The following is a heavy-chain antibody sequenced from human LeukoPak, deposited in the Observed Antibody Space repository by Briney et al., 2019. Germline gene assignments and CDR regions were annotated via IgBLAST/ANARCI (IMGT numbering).Heavy chain of an antibody. CDR1: GGTFSSYA. V-gene: IGHV1-69*13. CDR3: ARDLVYYDSRGRNRFDP. J-gene: IGHJ5*02. Sequence: VKVYCKASGGTFSSYAISWVRQAPGQGLEWMGGIIPIFGTANYAQKFQGRVTITADESTSTAYMELSSLRSEDSAVCYCARDLVYYDSRGRNRFDPWGQGTLVTVSS. CDR2: IIPIFGTA. D-gene: IGHD3-22*01.